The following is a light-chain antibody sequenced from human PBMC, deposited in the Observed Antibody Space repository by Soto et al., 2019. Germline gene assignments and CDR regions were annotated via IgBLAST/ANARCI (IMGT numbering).Light chain of an antibody. CDR3: SSYTSSNTYI. CDR1: GSDVGSYNR. Sequence: QSVLTQPPSVSGSPGQSVTICCTGTGSDVGSYNRVSWYQQPPGTAPKLMIYDVSNRPSGVPDRFSGSKSGNTASLTISGLQAEDEADYYCSSYTSSNTYIFGTGTKLTVL. J-gene: IGLJ1*01. CDR2: DVS. V-gene: IGLV2-18*02.